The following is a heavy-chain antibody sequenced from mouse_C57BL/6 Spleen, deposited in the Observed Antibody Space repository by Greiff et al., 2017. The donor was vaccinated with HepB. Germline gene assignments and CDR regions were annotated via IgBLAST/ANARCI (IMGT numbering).Heavy chain of an antibody. V-gene: IGHV1-59*01. J-gene: IGHJ2*01. Sequence: QVQLQQPGAELVRPGTSVKLSCKASGYTFTSYWLHWVKQRPGQGLEWIGVIDPSDSYTNYNQKFKGKATLTVDTSSSTAYMQLSSLTSEDAAVYYCARYPTTDLFDYWGQGTTLTVAS. CDR2: IDPSDSYT. CDR3: ARYPTTDLFDY. D-gene: IGHD1-1*01. CDR1: GYTFTSYW.